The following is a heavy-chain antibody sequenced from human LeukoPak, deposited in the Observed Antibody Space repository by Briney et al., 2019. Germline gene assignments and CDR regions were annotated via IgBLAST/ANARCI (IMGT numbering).Heavy chain of an antibody. CDR3: ARVLEDIVVVPAAIRAFDI. Sequence: ASVKVSCKASGGTFSSYAISWVRQAPGQGLEWMGRIIPILGIANYAQKFQGRVTITADKSTSTAYMELSSLRSEDTAVYYCARVLEDIVVVPAAIRAFDIWGQGTMVTVSS. V-gene: IGHV1-69*04. J-gene: IGHJ3*02. D-gene: IGHD2-2*02. CDR2: IIPILGIA. CDR1: GGTFSSYA.